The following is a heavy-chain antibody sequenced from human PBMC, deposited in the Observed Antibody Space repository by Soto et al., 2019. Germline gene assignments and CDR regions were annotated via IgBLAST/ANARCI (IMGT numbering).Heavy chain of an antibody. V-gene: IGHV4-38-2*01. CDR1: GYSISSGYY. Sequence: SETLSLTCAVSGYSISSGYYWGWIRQPPGKGLEWIGSIYHSGSTYYNPSLKSRVTISVDTSKNQFSLKLSSVTAADSAVYYCASLYYYDSSGYPYYFDYWGQGTLVTVSS. CDR2: IYHSGST. J-gene: IGHJ4*02. D-gene: IGHD3-22*01. CDR3: ASLYYYDSSGYPYYFDY.